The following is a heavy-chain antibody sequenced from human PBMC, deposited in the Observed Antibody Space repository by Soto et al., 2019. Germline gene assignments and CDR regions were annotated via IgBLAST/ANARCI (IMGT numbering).Heavy chain of an antibody. J-gene: IGHJ4*02. CDR1: GGSISSGNYY. CDR2: ISYSGST. Sequence: SETLSLTCTVSGGSISSGNYYWSWIRQPPGKGLEWIGFISYSGSTYYSTSLKSRVTISVDASKSQFSLNLSFVTAAYTAVYYCATMGTPATGLYFFDYWGQGSLVTVSS. CDR3: ATMGTPATGLYFFDY. D-gene: IGHD2-15*01. V-gene: IGHV4-30-4*01.